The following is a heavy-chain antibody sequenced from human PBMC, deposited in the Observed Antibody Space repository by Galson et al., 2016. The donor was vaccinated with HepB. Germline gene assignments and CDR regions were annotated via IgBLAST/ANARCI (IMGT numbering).Heavy chain of an antibody. Sequence: SLRLSCAASGFTFSSYWMHWVRQAPGKGLVWVSCINRDGTSTTYADSVKGRFAVSRDNAKNTLNRQMNSLRAEDTAVYNCARGLGGGDDYWGQGTLVTVSS. CDR1: GFTFSSYW. CDR2: INRDGTST. CDR3: ARGLGGGDDY. V-gene: IGHV3-74*01. J-gene: IGHJ4*02. D-gene: IGHD2-21*01.